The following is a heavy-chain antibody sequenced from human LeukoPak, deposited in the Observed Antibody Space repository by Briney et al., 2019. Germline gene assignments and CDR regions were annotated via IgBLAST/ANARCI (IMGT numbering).Heavy chain of an antibody. CDR1: GFSVSNNY. J-gene: IGHJ5*02. V-gene: IGHV3-53*01. CDR3: GRAGVYSASSGYGPDR. CDR2: IHSGGET. Sequence: PGGSLRLSCAASGFSVSNNYMSWVRQAPGKELEWVSVIHSGGETYYTDSVKGRFTISRDNSKNTLYLQMNSLRAEDTAVYYCGRAGVYSASSGYGPDRWGQGTLVTVSS. D-gene: IGHD3-22*01.